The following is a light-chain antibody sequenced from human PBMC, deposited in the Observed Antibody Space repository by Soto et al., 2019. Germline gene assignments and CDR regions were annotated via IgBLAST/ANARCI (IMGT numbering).Light chain of an antibody. Sequence: QSVLTQPPAVSAAPGQKVTISCSGSSSNIGGNSVSWYQQLPGTAPKLLIYDDNKRPSGIPDRFSGPKSGTSATLGITGFQTGDEADYYCGSWDSSLTAYVFATCPKVTV. CDR2: DDN. V-gene: IGLV1-51*01. CDR1: SSNIGGNS. J-gene: IGLJ1*01. CDR3: GSWDSSLTAYV.